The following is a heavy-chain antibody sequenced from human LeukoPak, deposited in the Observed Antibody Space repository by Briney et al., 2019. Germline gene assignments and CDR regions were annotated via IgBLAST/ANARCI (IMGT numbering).Heavy chain of an antibody. CDR2: ISSSSSYR. CDR3: ARDPSYDFWSGPIVGYMDV. V-gene: IGHV3-21*04. J-gene: IGHJ6*03. D-gene: IGHD3-3*01. CDR1: GFTFSSYT. Sequence: KSGGSLRLSCAASGFTFSSYTMNWVRQAPGKGLEWVSSISSSSSYRYYADSVKGRFTISRDNAKNSLYLQMNSLRAEDTAVYYCARDPSYDFWSGPIVGYMDVWGKGTTVTVYS.